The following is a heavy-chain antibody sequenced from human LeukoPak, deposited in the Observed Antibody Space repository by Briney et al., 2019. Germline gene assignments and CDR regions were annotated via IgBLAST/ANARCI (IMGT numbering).Heavy chain of an antibody. J-gene: IGHJ4*02. D-gene: IGHD4-17*01. V-gene: IGHV4-39*01. CDR2: IYYSGST. CDR3: ARLEKRYYFDY. CDR1: GFTFSSYA. Sequence: GSLRLSCAASGFTFSSYAMSWVRQPPGKGLEWIGSIYYSGSTYYNPSLKSRVPISVDTSKNQFSLKLSSVTAADTAVYYCARLEKRYYFDYWGQGTLVTVTS.